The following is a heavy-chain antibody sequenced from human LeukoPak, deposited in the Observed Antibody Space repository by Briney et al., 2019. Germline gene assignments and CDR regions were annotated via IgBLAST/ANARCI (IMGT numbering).Heavy chain of an antibody. CDR1: GGTFSSYA. V-gene: IGHV1-69*13. CDR3: ANNYGDYGWDAFGI. CDR2: IIPIFGTA. D-gene: IGHD4-17*01. J-gene: IGHJ3*02. Sequence: GASVKVSCKASGGTFSSYAISWVRQAPGQGLEWVGVIIPIFGTANYAQKFQGRVTITADESTSAAYMELSSLRSEDTAVYYCANNYGDYGWDAFGIWGQGTMFTVSS.